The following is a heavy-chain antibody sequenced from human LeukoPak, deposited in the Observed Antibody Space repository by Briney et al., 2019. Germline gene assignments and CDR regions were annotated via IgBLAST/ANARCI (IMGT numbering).Heavy chain of an antibody. CDR3: ARENSAHDY. D-gene: IGHD1-26*01. Sequence: GGSLRLSCAASGFTFSSYSMHWVRQPPGKGLEWVAVVRYDAYNRFYADSVKGRFTISRDNSNNTLYLQMSSLRAEDTAVYYCARENSAHDYWGQGTLVTVSS. CDR2: VRYDAYNR. J-gene: IGHJ4*02. CDR1: GFTFSSYS. V-gene: IGHV3-30*15.